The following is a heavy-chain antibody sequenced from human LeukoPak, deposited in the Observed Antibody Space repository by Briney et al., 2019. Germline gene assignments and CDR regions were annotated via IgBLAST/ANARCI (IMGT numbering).Heavy chain of an antibody. CDR3: ARGALGYYYYYGMDV. J-gene: IGHJ6*04. Sequence: ASVKVSCKASGYTFTGYYMHWVRQAPGQGLEWMGWINPNSGGTNYAQKFQGWVTMTRDTSISTAYMELSRLRSDDTAVYYCARGALGYYYYYGMDVWGKGTTVTVSS. CDR2: INPNSGGT. V-gene: IGHV1-2*04. CDR1: GYTFTGYY.